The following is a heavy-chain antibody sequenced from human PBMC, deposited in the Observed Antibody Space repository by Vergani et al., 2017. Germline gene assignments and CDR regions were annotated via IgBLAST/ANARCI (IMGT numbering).Heavy chain of an antibody. J-gene: IGHJ4*02. CDR1: GASITSGSYY. D-gene: IGHD4-17*01. Sequence: QVQLQESGPRLVKPSQTLSLTCTVSGASITSGSYYWSWIRQTAEKGLEWIGRVYPSGSSDYNPALSHRVTMSIDTSRHQFSLKLRYVTAADTAVFFCARGGPYGEYDYWGQGTLVTVSS. CDR2: VYPSGSS. CDR3: ARGGPYGEYDY. V-gene: IGHV4-61*02.